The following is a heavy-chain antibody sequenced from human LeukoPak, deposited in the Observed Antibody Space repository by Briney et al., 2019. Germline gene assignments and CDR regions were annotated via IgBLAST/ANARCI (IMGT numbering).Heavy chain of an antibody. Sequence: PGGSLRLSCAASGFTFSSYEMNWVRQAPGKGLEWVAVISYDGSNKYYADSVKGRFTISRDNSKNTLYLQMNSLRAEDTAVYYCAKDRSYDSSGYIDYWGQGTLVTVSS. J-gene: IGHJ4*02. CDR3: AKDRSYDSSGYIDY. D-gene: IGHD3-22*01. CDR2: ISYDGSNK. V-gene: IGHV3-30*18. CDR1: GFTFSSYE.